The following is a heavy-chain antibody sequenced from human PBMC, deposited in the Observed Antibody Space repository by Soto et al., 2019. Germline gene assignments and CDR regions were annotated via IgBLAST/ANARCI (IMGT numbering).Heavy chain of an antibody. CDR2: ISYDGSNK. J-gene: IGHJ4*02. CDR1: GFTFSSYG. V-gene: IGHV3-30*03. CDR3: LIHLREETFDY. Sequence: QVQLVESGGGVVQPGRSLRLSCAASGFTFSSYGMHWVRQAPGKGLEWVAVISYDGSNKYYADSVKGRFTISRDNSKNTLYLQMNSLRAEDTAVYYCLIHLREETFDYWGQGTLVTVSS. D-gene: IGHD2-21*01.